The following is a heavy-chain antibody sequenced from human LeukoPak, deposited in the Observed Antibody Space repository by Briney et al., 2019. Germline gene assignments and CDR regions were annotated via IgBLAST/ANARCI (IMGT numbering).Heavy chain of an antibody. CDR3: ATVSSHFLRPPYFDY. Sequence: ASVKVSCKASGYTFTSYGISWVRQAPGQGLEWMGWISAYNGNTNYAQKLQGRVTMTTDTSTSTAYMELRSLRSEDTAVYYCATVSSHFLRPPYFDYWGQGTLVTVSS. J-gene: IGHJ4*02. CDR1: GYTFTSYG. V-gene: IGHV1-18*01. D-gene: IGHD2/OR15-2a*01. CDR2: ISAYNGNT.